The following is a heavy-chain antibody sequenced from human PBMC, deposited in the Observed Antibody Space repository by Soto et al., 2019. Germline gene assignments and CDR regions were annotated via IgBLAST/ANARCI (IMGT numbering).Heavy chain of an antibody. V-gene: IGHV1-2*04. J-gene: IGHJ3*02. CDR2: INPNSGGT. D-gene: IGHD3-9*01. CDR1: GYTFTGYY. CDR3: AKDDRGYDILTGSAAHAFDI. Sequence: GASVKVSCKASGYTFTGYYMHWVRQAPGQGLEWMGWINPNSGGTNYAQKFQGWVTMTRDTSISTAYMELSRLRSDDTAVYYCAKDDRGYDILTGSAAHAFDIWGQGTMVTVSS.